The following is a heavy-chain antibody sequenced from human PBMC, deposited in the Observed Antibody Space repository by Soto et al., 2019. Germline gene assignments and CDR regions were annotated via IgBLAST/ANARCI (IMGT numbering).Heavy chain of an antibody. CDR1: GFTFSSYG. Sequence: GGSLRLSCAASGFTFSSYGMHWVRQAPGKGLEWVAVIWYDGSNKYYADSVKGRFTISRDNSKNTLYLQMNSLRAEDTAVYYCARSGYGDSGYYFDYWGQGTLVTVSS. D-gene: IGHD4-17*01. CDR2: IWYDGSNK. J-gene: IGHJ4*02. V-gene: IGHV3-33*01. CDR3: ARSGYGDSGYYFDY.